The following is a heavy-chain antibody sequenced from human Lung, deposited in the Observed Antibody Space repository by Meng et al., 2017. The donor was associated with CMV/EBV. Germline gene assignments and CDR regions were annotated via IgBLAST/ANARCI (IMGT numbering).Heavy chain of an antibody. CDR2: IIPILGIT. J-gene: IGHJ6*02. Sequence: SVKVSCKASGGTFSSYALSWVRQAPGQGLEWMGGIIPILGITNYAQKFQDRVTITADKSTSSAYMELSSLRFEDTAVYYCARVQQLVRCSYSLAVWGQGXTVTVSS. CDR3: ARVQQLVRCSYSLAV. V-gene: IGHV1-69*10. D-gene: IGHD6-6*01. CDR1: GGTFSSYA.